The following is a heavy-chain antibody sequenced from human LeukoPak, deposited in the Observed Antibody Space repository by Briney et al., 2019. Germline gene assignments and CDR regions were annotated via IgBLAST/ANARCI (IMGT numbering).Heavy chain of an antibody. J-gene: IGHJ6*03. CDR3: ARTIPYYYYMDV. CDR2: IYYSGST. CDR1: GGSISSYY. V-gene: IGHV4-59*12. D-gene: IGHD3-3*01. Sequence: SETLSLTCTVSGGSISSYYWSWIRQPPGKGLEWIGYIYYSGSTNYNPSLKSRVTISVDTSKNQFSLKLSSVTAADTAVYYCARTIPYYYYMDVWGKGTTVTVSS.